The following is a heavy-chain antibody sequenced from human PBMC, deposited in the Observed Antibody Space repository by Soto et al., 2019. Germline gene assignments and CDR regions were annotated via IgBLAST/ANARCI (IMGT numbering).Heavy chain of an antibody. CDR1: GYTFTSYY. CDR3: ARDQEFIVATMSCYYYGMDV. D-gene: IGHD5-12*01. J-gene: IGHJ6*02. CDR2: INPSGGST. V-gene: IGHV1-46*01. Sequence: GASVKVSCKASGYTFTSYYMHWVRQAPGQGLEWMGIINPSGGSTSYAQKFQGRVTMTRDTSTSTVYMELSSLRSEDTAVYYCARDQEFIVATMSCYYYGMDVWGQGTTVTVSS.